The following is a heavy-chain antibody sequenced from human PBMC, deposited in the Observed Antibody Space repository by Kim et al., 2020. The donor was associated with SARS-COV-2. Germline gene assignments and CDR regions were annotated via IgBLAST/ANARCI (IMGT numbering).Heavy chain of an antibody. Sequence: GGSLRLSCAASGFTFSSYWMTWVRQAPGKGLEGVANIKQEGNQKYYVDSVKGRFTISSDNAKNSLYLQMNSLRAEDTAVYYCARDGDLYSSGKDAFDIWGQGTMVTVSS. D-gene: IGHD6-19*01. CDR2: IKQEGNQK. CDR3: ARDGDLYSSGKDAFDI. J-gene: IGHJ3*02. CDR1: GFTFSSYW. V-gene: IGHV3-7*01.